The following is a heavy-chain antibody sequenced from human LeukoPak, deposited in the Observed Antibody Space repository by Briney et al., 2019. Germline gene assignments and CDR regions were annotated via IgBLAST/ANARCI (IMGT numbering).Heavy chain of an antibody. CDR2: IYYSGST. Sequence: SETLSLTCTVSGGSISSSSYYWGWIRQPPGEGLEWIGSIYYSGSTYYKLSLKSRVTISVDTSKNQFSLKLSSVTAADTAVYYCARNWFYNDSRGNHPLYYFDYWGQGTLDTVSS. D-gene: IGHD3-22*01. CDR1: GGSISSSSYY. J-gene: IGHJ4*02. V-gene: IGHV4-39*01. CDR3: ARNWFYNDSRGNHPLYYFDY.